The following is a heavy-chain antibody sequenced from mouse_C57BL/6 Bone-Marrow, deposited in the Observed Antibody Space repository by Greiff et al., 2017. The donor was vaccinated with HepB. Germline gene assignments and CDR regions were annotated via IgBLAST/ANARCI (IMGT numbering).Heavy chain of an antibody. CDR1: GYTFTSYW. V-gene: IGHV1-50*01. CDR3: ARWDYAPMDY. Sequence: QVQLQQPGAELVKPGASVKLSCKASGYTFTSYWMQWVKQRPGQGLEWIGEIDPSDSYTNYNQKFKGKATLTVDTSSSTAYMQLSGLTSEDSAVYYCARWDYAPMDYWGQGTSVTVSS. D-gene: IGHD2-4*01. J-gene: IGHJ4*01. CDR2: IDPSDSYT.